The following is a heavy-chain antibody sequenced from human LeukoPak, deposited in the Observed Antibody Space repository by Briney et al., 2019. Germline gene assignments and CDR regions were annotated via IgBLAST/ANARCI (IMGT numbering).Heavy chain of an antibody. Sequence: ASVKVSCKASGGTFSSYAISWVRQAPGQGLEWMGGIIPIFGTANYAQKFQGRVTITADESTSTAYMELSSLRSEDTAVYYCARALTYNWNYDSYFDYWGQGTLVTVSS. V-gene: IGHV1-69*13. CDR2: IIPIFGTA. CDR1: GGTFSSYA. CDR3: ARALTYNWNYDSYFDY. J-gene: IGHJ4*02. D-gene: IGHD1-7*01.